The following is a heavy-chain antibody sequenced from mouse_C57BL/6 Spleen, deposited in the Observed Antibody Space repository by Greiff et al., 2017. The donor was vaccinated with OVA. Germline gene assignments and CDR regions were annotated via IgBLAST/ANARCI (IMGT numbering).Heavy chain of an antibody. CDR2: IYPGSGST. CDR1: GYTFTSYW. V-gene: IGHV1-55*01. Sequence: QVQLKESGAELVKPGASVKMSCKASGYTFTSYWITWVKQRPGQGLEWIGDIYPGSGSTNYNEKFKSKATLTVDTSSSTAYMQLSSLTSEDSAVYYCARGDGNYVRPLAVFAYWGQGTLVTVSA. J-gene: IGHJ3*01. CDR3: ARGDGNYVRPLAVFAY. D-gene: IGHD2-1*01.